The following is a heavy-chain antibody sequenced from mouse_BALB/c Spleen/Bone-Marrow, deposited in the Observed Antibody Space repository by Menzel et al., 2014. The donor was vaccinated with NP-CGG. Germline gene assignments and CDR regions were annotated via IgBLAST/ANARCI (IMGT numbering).Heavy chain of an antibody. D-gene: IGHD1-1*01. V-gene: IGHV5-15*02. CDR2: ISNLAYSI. J-gene: IGHJ1*01. CDR3: ARDQVYYYGSSYGYFDV. CDR1: GFTFSDYG. Sequence: EVKLMESGGGLVQPGGSRKLSCAASGFTFSDYGMAWVRQAPGKGPKWVAFISNLAYSIYYADTVTGRFTISRENAKNTLYLEMSSLRSEDTAMYYCARDQVYYYGSSYGYFDVRGAGATVTVSS.